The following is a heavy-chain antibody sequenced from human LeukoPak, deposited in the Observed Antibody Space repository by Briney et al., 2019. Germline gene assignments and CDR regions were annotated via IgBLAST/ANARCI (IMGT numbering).Heavy chain of an antibody. CDR3: AKRSSSPYYYHGMDV. Sequence: GGSLRLSCAASGFTFSSYAMSWVRQAPGKGLEWVSAISGSGGSTYYADSVKGRFTISRDNSKNTLYLQMNSLRAEDTAVYYCAKRSSSPYYYHGMDVWGQGTTVTISS. CDR2: ISGSGGST. D-gene: IGHD6-6*01. V-gene: IGHV3-23*01. CDR1: GFTFSSYA. J-gene: IGHJ6*02.